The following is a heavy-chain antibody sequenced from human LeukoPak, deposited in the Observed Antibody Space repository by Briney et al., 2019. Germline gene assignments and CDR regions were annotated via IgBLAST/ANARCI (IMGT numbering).Heavy chain of an antibody. CDR1: GYTFTGYY. CDR2: INPNSGGT. D-gene: IGHD5-12*01. V-gene: IGHV1-2*02. Sequence: ASVKVSCKASGYTFTGYYMHWVRQAPGQGLEWMGWINPNSGGTNYAQKFQGRVTMTRDTSISTAYMELSRLRSDDTAVYYCARSGTYSGYDSYYYYYMDVWGKGTTVTVSS. J-gene: IGHJ6*03. CDR3: ARSGTYSGYDSYYYYYMDV.